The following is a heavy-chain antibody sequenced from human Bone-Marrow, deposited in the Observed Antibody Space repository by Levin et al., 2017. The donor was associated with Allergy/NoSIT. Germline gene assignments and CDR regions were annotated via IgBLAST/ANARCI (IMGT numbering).Heavy chain of an antibody. CDR3: ARMYYGSGTFGWFDL. CDR1: GFNFKSHG. D-gene: IGHD3-10*01. CDR2: IRATGSHK. J-gene: IGHJ5*02. Sequence: GGSLRLSCVGSGFNFKSHGMSWVRQAPGKGLEWVSTIRATGSHKFYADSVKGRFDISRDDSKNTIYLQMSSLRAEDTALYYCARMYYGSGTFGWFDLWGQGTLVSVSS. V-gene: IGHV3-23*01.